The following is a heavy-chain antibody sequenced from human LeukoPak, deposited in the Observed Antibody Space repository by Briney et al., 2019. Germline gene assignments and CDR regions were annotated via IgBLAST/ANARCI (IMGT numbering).Heavy chain of an antibody. V-gene: IGHV3-48*03. CDR2: ISSSGSTI. CDR3: VRGFGGRTDS. J-gene: IGHJ5*01. D-gene: IGHD2-15*01. Sequence: GGSLRLSCAASGFTFSSYEMNWVRQAPGKGLEWVSYISSSGSTIYYADSVKGRFTISRDNAKDTLYLQMSSLRAEDTAVYYCVRGFGGRTDSWGQGTEVTVST. CDR1: GFTFSSYE.